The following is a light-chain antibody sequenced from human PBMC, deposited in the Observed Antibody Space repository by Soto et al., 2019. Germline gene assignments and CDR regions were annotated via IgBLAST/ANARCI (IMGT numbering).Light chain of an antibody. CDR2: LGS. CDR1: QGLLHSNGYNY. J-gene: IGKJ4*01. CDR3: MQALQTPLT. V-gene: IGKV2-28*01. Sequence: DIVMTQSPLSLPVTPGEPASISCRSSQGLLHSNGYNYLDWYLQKPGQSPQLLIYLGSNRASGVPDRFSGSGSGTDFTLKISRVEAEDVGVYYCMQALQTPLTFGVGTQVEIK.